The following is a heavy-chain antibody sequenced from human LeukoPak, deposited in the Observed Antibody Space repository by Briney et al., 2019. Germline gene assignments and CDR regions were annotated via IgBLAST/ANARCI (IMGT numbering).Heavy chain of an antibody. D-gene: IGHD6-19*01. CDR3: ARDVLLAVPALDY. CDR2: INPNTGGT. CDR1: GYTFTGYY. Sequence: ASVKVSCKASGYTFTGYYMHWVRQAPGRGLEWMGWINPNTGGTNYAQKFQGRVTMTRDTSISTAYMELSSLRSGDTAMYYCARDVLLAVPALDYWGQGTLVTVSS. J-gene: IGHJ4*02. V-gene: IGHV1-2*02.